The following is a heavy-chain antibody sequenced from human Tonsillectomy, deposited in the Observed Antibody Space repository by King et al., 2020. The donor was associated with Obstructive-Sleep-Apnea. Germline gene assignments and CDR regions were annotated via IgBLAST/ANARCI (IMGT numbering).Heavy chain of an antibody. CDR1: GYTFTNYG. CDR2: ISAYNGNT. Sequence: VQLVESGAEVKKPGASVKVSCKASGYTFTNYGFTWVRQAPGQGLEWMGWISAYNGNTKYAQKLQGRVTLTTDTSTSTAYMELKSLKSDDTAMYYCASDSKFYGSVIYYDTPGAFDIWGQGAMVTVSS. CDR3: ASDSKFYGSVIYYDTPGAFDI. J-gene: IGHJ3*02. V-gene: IGHV1-18*01. D-gene: IGHD3-10*01.